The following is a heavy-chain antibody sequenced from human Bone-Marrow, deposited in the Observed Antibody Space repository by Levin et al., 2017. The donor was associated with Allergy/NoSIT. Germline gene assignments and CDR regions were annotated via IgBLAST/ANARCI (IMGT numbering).Heavy chain of an antibody. V-gene: IGHV4-31*03. Sequence: SETLSLTCTVSGGSISSAGYHWTWIRHYPGKGLEWIGYISYRGSTYFNPSLKSRLTMSIDTSEQHFSLNLTSVSAADTAIYYCARLDGYSFDYWGQGALVTVSS. J-gene: IGHJ4*02. D-gene: IGHD1-1*01. CDR3: ARLDGYSFDY. CDR1: GGSISSAGYH. CDR2: ISYRGST.